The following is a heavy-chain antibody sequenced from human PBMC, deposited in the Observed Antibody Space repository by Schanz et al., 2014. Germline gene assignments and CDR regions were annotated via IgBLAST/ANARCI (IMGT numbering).Heavy chain of an antibody. CDR3: ARRKHAFDI. CDR1: GFIFRNYG. CDR2: IRFDGSKK. Sequence: ESGGGVVQPGGSLRLSCVASGFIFRNYGMHWVRQAPGKGLQWVAFIRFDGSKKYYGDSVKGRFTVSRDNSNNTVYLQMNSLRAEDTAVYYCARRKHAFDIWGQGTMVTVSS. V-gene: IGHV3-30*02. J-gene: IGHJ3*02.